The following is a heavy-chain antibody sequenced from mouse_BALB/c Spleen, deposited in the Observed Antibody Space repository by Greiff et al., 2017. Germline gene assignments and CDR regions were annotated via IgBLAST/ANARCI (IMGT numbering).Heavy chain of an antibody. J-gene: IGHJ4*01. V-gene: IGHV1-5*01. D-gene: IGHD2-2*01. CDR3: TGYYGYDEGAMDY. CDR1: GYSFTSYW. CDR2: IYPGNSDT. Sequence: EVQLKESGTVLARPGASVKMSCKASGYSFTSYWMHWVKQRPGQGLEWIGAIYPGNSDTSYNQKFKGKAKLTAVTSASTAYMELSSLTNEDSAVYYCTGYYGYDEGAMDYWGQGTSVTVSS.